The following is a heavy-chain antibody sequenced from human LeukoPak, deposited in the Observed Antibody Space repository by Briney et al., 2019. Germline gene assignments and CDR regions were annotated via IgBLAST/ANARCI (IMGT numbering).Heavy chain of an antibody. Sequence: GESLKISCKGSGYSFTSYWIGWVRQMPGKGLEWMGIIYPGDSDTRYSPSFQGQVTISADKSISTAYLQWSSLKASDTAMYYCARIHLVGSSRDRFDYWGQGTLVTVSS. D-gene: IGHD6-13*01. CDR2: IYPGDSDT. J-gene: IGHJ4*02. V-gene: IGHV5-51*01. CDR1: GYSFTSYW. CDR3: ARIHLVGSSRDRFDY.